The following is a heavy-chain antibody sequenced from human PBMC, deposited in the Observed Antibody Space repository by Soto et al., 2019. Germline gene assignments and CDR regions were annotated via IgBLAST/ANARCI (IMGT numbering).Heavy chain of an antibody. J-gene: IGHJ4*02. CDR1: GFTFSTSS. Sequence: GGSLRLSCAASGFTFSTSSMNWVRQAPGKGLEWVSSVTGTSTYIWYADSVKGRFTISRDNAKNSLYLQMNSLRAEDTAVYYCARDVEESAGTYYFDYWGQGTLVTVSS. CDR3: ARDVEESAGTYYFDY. V-gene: IGHV3-21*01. CDR2: VTGTSTYI. D-gene: IGHD6-13*01.